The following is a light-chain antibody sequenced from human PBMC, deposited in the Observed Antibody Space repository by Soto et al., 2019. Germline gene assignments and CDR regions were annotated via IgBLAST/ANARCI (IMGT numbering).Light chain of an antibody. CDR3: QSFDGSLRASV. CDR1: KNDIGVYDF. J-gene: IGLJ1*01. V-gene: IGLV2-8*01. CDR2: EVV. Sequence: QSALTQPPSASGSPGQSVTISCTGTKNDIGVYDFVSWYQHHPGKAPRLIIYEVVQRPSGVPDRFSGSKSGNTASLTVSGLQAADEADYYCQSFDGSLRASVFGSGTKVTVL.